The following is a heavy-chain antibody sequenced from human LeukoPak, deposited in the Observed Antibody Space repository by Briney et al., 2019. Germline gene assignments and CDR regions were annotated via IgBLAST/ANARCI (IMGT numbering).Heavy chain of an antibody. CDR1: GFTFRSYW. D-gene: IGHD3-3*01. V-gene: IGHV3-7*03. J-gene: IGHJ4*02. Sequence: SGGSLRLSCEASGFTFRSYWMTWVRQAAGKGLEWVAYIKEDGSEKYYVDSVKGRFTISRDNARNSLYLRMSSLRAEDTAVYYCARGGLTITMFGVPIIRNFDYWGQGTLVTVSS. CDR3: ARGGLTITMFGVPIIRNFDY. CDR2: IKEDGSEK.